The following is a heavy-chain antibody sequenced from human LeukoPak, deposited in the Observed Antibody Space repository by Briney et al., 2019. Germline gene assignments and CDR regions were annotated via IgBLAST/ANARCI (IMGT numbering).Heavy chain of an antibody. CDR2: ISYDGRNK. J-gene: IGHJ5*02. CDR3: AKSAQNYYDSTGYYEGEIDP. V-gene: IGHV3-30*18. Sequence: GGSLRLSCAASGFTFSSYGMHWARQAPGKGLEWVAVISYDGRNKYHADSVKGRFTISRDNSKNTLYLQMNSLRPEDTAVYYCAKSAQNYYDSTGYYEGEIDPWGQGTLVTVSS. D-gene: IGHD3-22*01. CDR1: GFTFSSYG.